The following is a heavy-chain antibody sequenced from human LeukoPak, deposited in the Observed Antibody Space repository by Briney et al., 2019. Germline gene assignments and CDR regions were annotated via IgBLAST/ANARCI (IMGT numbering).Heavy chain of an antibody. CDR1: GFTFSSYS. J-gene: IGHJ4*02. D-gene: IGHD3-3*01. Sequence: GGSLRLSCAASGFTFSSYSMNWVRQAPGKGLEWVSSISSSSSYIYYADSVKGRFTISRDNAKNSLYLQMNSLRAEDTAVYYCAREVDFWSGPLDYWGQGTLVTVSS. CDR3: AREVDFWSGPLDY. CDR2: ISSSSSYI. V-gene: IGHV3-21*01.